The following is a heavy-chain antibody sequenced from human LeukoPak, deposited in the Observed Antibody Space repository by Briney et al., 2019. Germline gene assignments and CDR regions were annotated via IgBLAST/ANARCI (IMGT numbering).Heavy chain of an antibody. CDR3: ARVTVTETGDY. CDR1: GFTFSSYW. V-gene: IGHV3-74*01. Sequence: GGSLRLSCAASGFTFSSYWMHWVRHAPGKGLVWVSRINSDGSSTNYADSVKGRFTISRDNAKNTLYLQMNSLRAEDTAVYYCARVTVTETGDYWGQGTLVTVSS. D-gene: IGHD4-17*01. CDR2: INSDGSST. J-gene: IGHJ4*02.